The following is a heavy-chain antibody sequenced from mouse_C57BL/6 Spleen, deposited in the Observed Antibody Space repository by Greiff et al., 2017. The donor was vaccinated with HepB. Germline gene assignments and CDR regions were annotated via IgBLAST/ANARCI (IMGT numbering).Heavy chain of an antibody. V-gene: IGHV1-53*01. D-gene: IGHD2-4*01. CDR1: GYTFTSYW. J-gene: IGHJ4*01. CDR3: AREWGLRRAMDY. Sequence: QVQLQQPGTALVKPGASVKLSCKASGYTFTSYWMHWVKQRPGQGLEWIGNINPSNGGTNYNEKFKSKATLTVDKSSSTAYMQLSSLTSEDSAVYYCAREWGLRRAMDYWGQGTSVTVSS. CDR2: INPSNGGT.